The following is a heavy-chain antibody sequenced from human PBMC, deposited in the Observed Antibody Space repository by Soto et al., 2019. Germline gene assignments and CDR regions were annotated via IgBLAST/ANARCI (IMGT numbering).Heavy chain of an antibody. V-gene: IGHV4-31*03. Sequence: SETLSLTCTVSGGCISSGGYYWSWIRQHPGKGLEWIGYIYYSGSTYYNPSLKSRVTISVDTSKNQFSLRLSSVTAADTAVYYCARGEAAEYFQHWGQGTLVTVSS. CDR1: GGCISSGGYY. CDR3: ARGEAAEYFQH. D-gene: IGHD6-13*01. CDR2: IYYSGST. J-gene: IGHJ1*01.